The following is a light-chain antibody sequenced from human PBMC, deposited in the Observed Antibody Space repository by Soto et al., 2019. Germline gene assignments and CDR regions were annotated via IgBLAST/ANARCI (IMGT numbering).Light chain of an antibody. CDR3: MQSLNKLP. V-gene: IGKV2-28*01. Sequence: DIVMTQSPLFLPVTPGDPASISCRSSQSLLYINGFNYLDWYLQKPGQSPQLLIYLGSYRASGVPDRFSGSGSGTDFTLTISRVEADDVGVYYCMQSLNKLPFVPGTKVEVK. J-gene: IGKJ3*01. CDR1: QSLLYINGFNY. CDR2: LGS.